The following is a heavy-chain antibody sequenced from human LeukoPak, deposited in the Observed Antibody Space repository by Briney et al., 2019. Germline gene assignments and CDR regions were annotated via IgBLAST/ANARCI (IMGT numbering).Heavy chain of an antibody. D-gene: IGHD4-17*01. CDR3: ARYKYGEYYFDY. V-gene: IGHV1-2*02. CDR1: GYTFTGYY. Sequence: ASVKVSCKASGYTFTGYYMHWVRQAPGQGLEWMGWINPNSGDTNYAQNFQGRVSMTRDTSISTAYMELSRLRSDDTAVYYCARYKYGEYYFDYWGQGTLVTVSS. J-gene: IGHJ4*02. CDR2: INPNSGDT.